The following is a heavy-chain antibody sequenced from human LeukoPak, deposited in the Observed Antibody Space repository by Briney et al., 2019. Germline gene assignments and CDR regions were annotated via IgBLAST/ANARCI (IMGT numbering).Heavy chain of an antibody. CDR1: GGSISSYY. Sequence: SETLSLTCTVSGGSISSYYWSWIRPPPGKGLEWIGYIYYSGSTNYNPSLKSRVTISVDTSKNQFSLKLSSVTSADTAVSYCARDRRGLGYCSGSSCYFENGFDPWGQGTLVTVSS. J-gene: IGHJ5*02. CDR3: ARDRRGLGYCSGSSCYFENGFDP. V-gene: IGHV4-59*01. CDR2: IYYSGST. D-gene: IGHD2-15*01.